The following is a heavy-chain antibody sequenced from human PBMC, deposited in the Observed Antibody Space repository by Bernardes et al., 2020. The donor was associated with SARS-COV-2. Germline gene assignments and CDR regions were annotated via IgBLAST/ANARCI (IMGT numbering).Heavy chain of an antibody. CDR1: GFTFNGYW. J-gene: IGHJ5*02. D-gene: IGHD3-10*01. CDR2: INQDGSEK. Sequence: GGSLRLSCAASGFTFNGYWMSWVRQAPGKGLEWVGNINQDGSEKYYVDSVEGRFTMSRDNTKNSVYLQMNSVRAEDTAVYYCARPSDVYDSGDYANWFDPWGQGTLVTVSS. CDR3: ARPSDVYDSGDYANWFDP. V-gene: IGHV3-7*04.